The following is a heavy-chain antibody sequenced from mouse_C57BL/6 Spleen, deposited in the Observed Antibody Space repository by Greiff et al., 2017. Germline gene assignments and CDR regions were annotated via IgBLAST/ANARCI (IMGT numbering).Heavy chain of an antibody. CDR1: GYTFTSYW. J-gene: IGHJ4*01. Sequence: VQLQQSGTVLARPGASVKMSCKTSGYTFTSYWMHWVKQRPGQGLEWIGAIYPGNSDTSYNQKFKGKAKLTAVTSASTAYMELSSLTNEDSAVYYCTRPPFTTEDAMDYWGQGTSVTVSS. V-gene: IGHV1-5*01. D-gene: IGHD1-1*01. CDR2: IYPGNSDT. CDR3: TRPPFTTEDAMDY.